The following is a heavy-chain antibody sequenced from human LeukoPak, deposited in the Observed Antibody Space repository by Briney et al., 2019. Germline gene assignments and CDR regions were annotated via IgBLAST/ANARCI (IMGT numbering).Heavy chain of an antibody. J-gene: IGHJ4*02. Sequence: SETLSLTCTVSGGCISSYYWSWIRQPAGKGLEWIGYIYSSGSTNYNPSLKSRVTISVDSSKNQFSLKLSSVTAADTAVYYFARERIAAAGTAFDYWGQGTLVTVSS. CDR1: GGCISSYY. CDR3: ARERIAAAGTAFDY. V-gene: IGHV4-59*01. D-gene: IGHD6-13*01. CDR2: IYSSGST.